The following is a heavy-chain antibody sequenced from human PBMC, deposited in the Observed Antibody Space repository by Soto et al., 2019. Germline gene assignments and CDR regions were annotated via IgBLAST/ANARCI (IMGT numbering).Heavy chain of an antibody. CDR3: ARDGYLRFLEWLLSPRYYYGMDV. D-gene: IGHD3-3*01. CDR1: GGTFSSYA. J-gene: IGHJ6*02. CDR2: IIPIFGTA. Sequence: QVQLVQSGAEVKKPRSSVKVSCKASGGTFSSYAISWVRQAPGQGLEWMGGIIPIFGTANYAQKFQGRVTITADESTSTAYMELSSLRSEDTAVYYCARDGYLRFLEWLLSPRYYYGMDVWGQGTTVTVSS. V-gene: IGHV1-69*12.